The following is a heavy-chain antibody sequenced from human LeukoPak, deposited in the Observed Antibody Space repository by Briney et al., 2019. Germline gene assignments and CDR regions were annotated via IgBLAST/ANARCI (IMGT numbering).Heavy chain of an antibody. CDR3: AKSGLNRFDY. CDR1: GFTFSSYG. CDR2: ISYDGSNK. V-gene: IGHV3-30*18. D-gene: IGHD2-15*01. J-gene: IGHJ4*02. Sequence: GGSLRLSCAASGFTFSSYGMHWVRQVPGKGLEWVAVISYDGSNKYYADSVKGRFTISRDNSKNTLYLQMNSLRAEDTAVYYCAKSGLNRFDYWGQGTLVTVSS.